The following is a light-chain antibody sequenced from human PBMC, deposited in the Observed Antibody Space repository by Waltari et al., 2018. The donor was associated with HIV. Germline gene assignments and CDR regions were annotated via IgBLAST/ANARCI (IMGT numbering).Light chain of an antibody. J-gene: IGLJ3*02. CDR2: DVT. Sequence: QSALTQPASVSGSPGQSITISCTGTSSDVGGYNYVSWYQQHPGKAPKLMIYDVTYRPLGVSSRFYGSKSGNTASLAISGLQAEDEADYYCSSYTSSSTWVFGGGTKLTVL. CDR3: SSYTSSSTWV. V-gene: IGLV2-14*03. CDR1: SSDVGGYNY.